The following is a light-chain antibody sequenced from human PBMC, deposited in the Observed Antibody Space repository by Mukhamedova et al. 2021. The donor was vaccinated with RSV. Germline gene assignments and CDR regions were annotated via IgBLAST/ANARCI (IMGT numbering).Light chain of an antibody. CDR1: SSDVGGYNY. CDR3: SSYTSSSPYV. CDR2: EVS. J-gene: IGLJ1*01. Sequence: GTSSDVGGYNYVSWYQQHPGKAPKLIISEVSNRPSGVSNRFSGSKSGNTASLTISGLQAEDETDYYCSSYTSSSPYVFGTGTKVTV. V-gene: IGLV2-14*01.